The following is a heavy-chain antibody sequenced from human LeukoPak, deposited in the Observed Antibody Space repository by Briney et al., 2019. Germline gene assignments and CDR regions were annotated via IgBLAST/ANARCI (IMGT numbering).Heavy chain of an antibody. CDR1: GYTFTAYY. Sequence: ASVKVSCKASGYTFTAYYMHWVRQAPAQGLEWLGWINPNSGGTNYAQKFQGRVTMTRDTSITTAYMELSRLSSDDTAVYYCASSVSSRWAIIDYWGQGTLVTVSS. J-gene: IGHJ4*02. CDR2: INPNSGGT. D-gene: IGHD6-13*01. CDR3: ASSVSSRWAIIDY. V-gene: IGHV1-2*02.